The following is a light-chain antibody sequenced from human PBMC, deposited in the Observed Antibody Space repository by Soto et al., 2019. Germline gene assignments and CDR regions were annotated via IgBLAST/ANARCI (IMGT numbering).Light chain of an antibody. J-gene: IGLJ1*01. CDR1: NSHVGGYNS. V-gene: IGLV2-14*01. Sequence: QSVLTAPASVTGSRGQSNTISYTRTNSHVGGYNSVSWYQQHPGKAPKLMIYEVSDRSSWVSNRFSASKSAKSASLTISRLQTEDEADYYCNSHTSAGAYDFGTGTKVTVL. CDR2: EVS. CDR3: NSHTSAGAYD.